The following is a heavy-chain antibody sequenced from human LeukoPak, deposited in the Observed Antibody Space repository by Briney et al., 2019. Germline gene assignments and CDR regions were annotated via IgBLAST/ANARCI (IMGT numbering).Heavy chain of an antibody. CDR2: IYSGGST. CDR1: GFTVSSNY. Sequence: PGGSLRLSCAASGFTVSSNYMNWVRQAPGKGLEWVSVIYSGGSTYYADSVKGRFTISRDNSKNTLYLQMNGLRAEDTAVYYCARDSLYSSTWSPRAFDIWGQGTMVTVSS. CDR3: ARDSLYSSTWSPRAFDI. D-gene: IGHD6-13*01. V-gene: IGHV3-53*01. J-gene: IGHJ3*02.